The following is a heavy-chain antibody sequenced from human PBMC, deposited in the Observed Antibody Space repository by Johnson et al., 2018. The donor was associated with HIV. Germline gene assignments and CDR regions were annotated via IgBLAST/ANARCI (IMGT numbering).Heavy chain of an antibody. CDR2: ISGSGGST. CDR3: AKDDDGYSSSLYEPPAGAFDI. Sequence: VQLVESGGGLVQPGGSLRLSCAASGFTFSSYAMSWVRQAPGKGLEWFSAISGSGGSTYYADSVKGRFTISRDNSKNTLYLQMNSLRAEDTAVYYCAKDDDGYSSSLYEPPAGAFDIWGQGTMVTVSS. D-gene: IGHD6-13*01. CDR1: GFTFSSYA. V-gene: IGHV3-23*04. J-gene: IGHJ3*02.